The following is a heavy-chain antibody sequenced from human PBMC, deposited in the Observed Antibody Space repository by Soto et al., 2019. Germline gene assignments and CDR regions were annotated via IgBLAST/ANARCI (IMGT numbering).Heavy chain of an antibody. J-gene: IGHJ4*02. V-gene: IGHV3-15*01. CDR1: GFTFSNAW. Sequence: EVQLVESGGGLVKPGGSLRLSCAASGFTFSNAWMSWVRQAPGKGLEWVGRIKSKTDGGTTDYAAPVKGRFTISRDDSKNTLYLQMNSLKTEDTAVYYCTTDSRSRGPWFGELALPDWGQGTLVTVSS. CDR2: IKSKTDGGTT. CDR3: TTDSRSRGPWFGELALPD. D-gene: IGHD3-10*01.